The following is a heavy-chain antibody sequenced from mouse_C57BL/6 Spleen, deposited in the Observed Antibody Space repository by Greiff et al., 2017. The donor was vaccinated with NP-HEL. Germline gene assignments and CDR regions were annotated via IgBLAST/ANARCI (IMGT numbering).Heavy chain of an antibody. J-gene: IGHJ2*01. CDR2: INPYNGDT. V-gene: IGHV1-20*01. D-gene: IGHD2-4*01. CDR1: GYSFTGYF. Sequence: EVQLQQSGPELVKPGDSVKISCKASGYSFTGYFMNWVMQSHGKSLEWIGRINPYNGDTFYNQKFKGKATLTVDKSSSTAHMELRSLTSEDSAVYYCARWDYDYGFDYWGQGTTLTVSS. CDR3: ARWDYDYGFDY.